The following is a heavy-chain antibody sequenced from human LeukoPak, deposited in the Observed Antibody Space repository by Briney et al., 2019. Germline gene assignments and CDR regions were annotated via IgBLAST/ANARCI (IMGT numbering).Heavy chain of an antibody. Sequence: PGGSLRLSCAASGFTFSSYGMHWVRQAPGKGLEWVAVIWYDGSNKYYADSVKGRFTISRDNSKNTLYLQMNSLRAEDTDVYYCARSGRSPPTFDYWGQGTLVTVSS. D-gene: IGHD6-19*01. CDR3: ARSGRSPPTFDY. V-gene: IGHV3-33*01. J-gene: IGHJ4*02. CDR2: IWYDGSNK. CDR1: GFTFSSYG.